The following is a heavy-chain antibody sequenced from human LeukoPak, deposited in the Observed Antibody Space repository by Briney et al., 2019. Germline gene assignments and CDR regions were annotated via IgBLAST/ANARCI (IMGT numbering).Heavy chain of an antibody. CDR1: GFTFSSYW. CDR2: IKQDGSEK. CDR3: ATSRDVLLWFGELY. V-gene: IGHV3-7*01. Sequence: GGSLRLSCAASGFTFSSYWMSWVRRAPGKGLEWVANIKQDGSEKYYVDSVKGRFTISRDNAKNSLYLQMNSLRAEDTAVYYCATSRDVLLWFGELYWGQGTLVTVSS. J-gene: IGHJ4*02. D-gene: IGHD3-10*01.